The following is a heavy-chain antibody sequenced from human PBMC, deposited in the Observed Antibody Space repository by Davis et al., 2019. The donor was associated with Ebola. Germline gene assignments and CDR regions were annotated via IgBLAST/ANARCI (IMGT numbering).Heavy chain of an antibody. V-gene: IGHV3-23*01. Sequence: GESLKISCVASGFTFSSYGMRWVRQAPGKGLAWVSGISDTGGSTDYADSVKGRFTISRDNSKNTVYLQMNSLRAEDTAVYYCTSAYGDYDYWGQGTLVTVSS. CDR3: TSAYGDYDY. D-gene: IGHD4-17*01. CDR1: GFTFSSYG. CDR2: ISDTGGST. J-gene: IGHJ4*02.